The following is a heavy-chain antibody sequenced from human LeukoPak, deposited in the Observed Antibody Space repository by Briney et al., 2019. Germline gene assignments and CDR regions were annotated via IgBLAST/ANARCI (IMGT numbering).Heavy chain of an antibody. CDR3: ARDPSTYYYDSSGYYDY. Sequence: ASVKVSCKASGGTFSSYAISWVRQAPGQGLEWMGGIIPIFGTANYAQKFQGRVTITADESTSTAYMELSSLRSDDTAVYYCARDPSTYYYDSSGYYDYWGQGTLVTVSS. V-gene: IGHV1-69*13. CDR1: GGTFSSYA. CDR2: IIPIFGTA. J-gene: IGHJ4*02. D-gene: IGHD3-22*01.